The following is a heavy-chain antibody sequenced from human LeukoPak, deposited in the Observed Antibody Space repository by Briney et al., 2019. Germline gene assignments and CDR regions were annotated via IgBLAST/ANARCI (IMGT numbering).Heavy chain of an antibody. V-gene: IGHV3-30-3*01. CDR2: ISFDGSNK. J-gene: IGHJ6*02. CDR1: GFTFSSSA. CDR3: ARERIVVVPGKGYYGMDV. D-gene: IGHD2-2*01. Sequence: PGGSLRLSCTASGFTFSSSAMYWVRQAPGKGLEWVAVISFDGSNKYYADSVKGRFTISRDNSKNTLYLQMNSLRAEDTAVYYCARERIVVVPGKGYYGMDVWGQGTTVTVSS.